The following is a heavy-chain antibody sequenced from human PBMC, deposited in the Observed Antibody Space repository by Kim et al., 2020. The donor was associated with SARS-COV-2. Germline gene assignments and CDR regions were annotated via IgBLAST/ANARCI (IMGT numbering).Heavy chain of an antibody. CDR1: GGSISSYY. Sequence: SETLSLTCTVSGGSISSYYWSWIRQPPGKGLEWIGYIYYSGSTNYNPSLKSRVTISVDTSKNQFSLKLSSVTAADTAVYYCARAFWSGYYGFDYWGQGTLVTVSS. J-gene: IGHJ4*02. V-gene: IGHV4-59*13. CDR3: ARAFWSGYYGFDY. CDR2: IYYSGST. D-gene: IGHD3-3*01.